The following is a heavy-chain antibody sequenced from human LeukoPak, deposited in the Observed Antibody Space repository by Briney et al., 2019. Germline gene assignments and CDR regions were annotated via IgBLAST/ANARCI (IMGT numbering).Heavy chain of an antibody. V-gene: IGHV3-48*01. J-gene: IGHJ6*03. CDR2: ISSSSSTK. CDR1: GFTFSSYS. Sequence: PGGSLRLSCAASGFTFSSYSMNWVRQAPGKGLEWVSYISSSSSTKYYADSMKGRFTISRDNAKNSLYLQMNSLRAEDTAVYYCARGDPENYYYYYMDVWGKGTTVTASS. CDR3: ARGDPENYYYYYMDV. D-gene: IGHD2-21*02.